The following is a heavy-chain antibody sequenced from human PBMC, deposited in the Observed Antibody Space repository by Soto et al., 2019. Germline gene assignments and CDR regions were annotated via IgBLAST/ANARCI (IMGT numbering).Heavy chain of an antibody. J-gene: IGHJ4*02. D-gene: IGHD6-19*01. V-gene: IGHV1-3*01. CDR1: GYTFTIYA. Sequence: ASVKVSCKASGYTFTIYAMHWVRQAPGQRPEWMGWINAGNGNTKYSQKFQGRVTITRDTSASTAYMELSSLRSEDTAVYYCARSGGIAVAGNYWGQGTLVTVSS. CDR3: ARSGGIAVAGNY. CDR2: INAGNGNT.